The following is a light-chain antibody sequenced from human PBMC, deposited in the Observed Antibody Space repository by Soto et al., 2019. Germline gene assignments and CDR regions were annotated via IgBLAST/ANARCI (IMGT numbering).Light chain of an antibody. V-gene: IGKV1-5*03. CDR3: QHYNSYSEA. CDR2: KAS. J-gene: IGKJ1*01. CDR1: QTISSW. Sequence: DIQMTQSPSTLSGSVGDRVTITCRASQTISSWLAWYQQKPGKAPKLLIYKASTLKSGVPSRFSGSGAGTEFTLTSSSLQPDYFANYYCQHYNSYSEAFGQGTKVELK.